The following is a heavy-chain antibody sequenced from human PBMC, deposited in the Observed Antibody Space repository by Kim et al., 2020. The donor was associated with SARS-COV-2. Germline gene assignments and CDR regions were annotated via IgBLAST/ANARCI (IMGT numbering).Heavy chain of an antibody. CDR3: ARDRPLAAAGHYFDY. CDR1: GFTFSSYW. J-gene: IGHJ4*02. CDR2: INSDGSST. Sequence: GGSLRLSCAASGFTFSSYWMHWVRQAPGKGLVWVSRINSDGSSTSYADSVKGRFTISRDNAKNTLYLQMNSVRAEDTAVYYCARDRPLAAAGHYFDYWGQGTLVTVSS. V-gene: IGHV3-74*01. D-gene: IGHD6-13*01.